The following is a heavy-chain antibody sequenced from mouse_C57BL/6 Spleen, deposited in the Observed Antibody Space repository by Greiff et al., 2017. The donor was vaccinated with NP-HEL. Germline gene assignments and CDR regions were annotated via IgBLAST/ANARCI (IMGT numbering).Heavy chain of an antibody. D-gene: IGHD2-3*01. CDR1: FFPIPSSS. CDR3: APYDGYTYYAMDY. V-gene: IGHV14-2*01. Sequence: QLQQSGAELVTPFAPFPFSFPSSFFPIPSSSLPFFPPLPSHCLYLILSIDPEDGETKYAPKFQGKATITADTSSNTAYLQLSSLTSEDTAVYYCAPYDGYTYYAMDYWGQGTSVTVSS. CDR2: IDPEDGET. J-gene: IGHJ4*01.